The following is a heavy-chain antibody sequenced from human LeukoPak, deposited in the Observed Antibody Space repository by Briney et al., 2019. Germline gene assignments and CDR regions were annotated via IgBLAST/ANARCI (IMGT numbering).Heavy chain of an antibody. D-gene: IGHD3-10*01. V-gene: IGHV3-21*01. CDR2: INSSSSYI. J-gene: IGHJ4*02. CDR3: ARLWLGVRGVIPFFDY. Sequence: GGSLRLSCAASGFTFSSYSMSWVRQAPGKGLEWVASINSSSSYIYYAHSEKGRFTISRHSAKNLLHQPMHSLSAADTAVYYCARLWLGVRGVIPFFDYWGQGTLVTVSS. CDR1: GFTFSSYS.